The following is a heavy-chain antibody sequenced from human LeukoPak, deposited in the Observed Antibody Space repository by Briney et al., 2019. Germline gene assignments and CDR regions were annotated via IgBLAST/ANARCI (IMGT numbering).Heavy chain of an antibody. CDR2: IYSGGST. Sequence: PGGSLRLSCAASGFTVSSNYMSWVRQAPGKGLEWVSVIYSGGSTYYADSVKGRFTISRDNSKNTLYLQMNSLRAEDTAVYYCARGMEEILTGPPGYGMDVWGQGTTVTVSS. D-gene: IGHD3-9*01. V-gene: IGHV3-66*01. CDR3: ARGMEEILTGPPGYGMDV. CDR1: GFTVSSNY. J-gene: IGHJ6*02.